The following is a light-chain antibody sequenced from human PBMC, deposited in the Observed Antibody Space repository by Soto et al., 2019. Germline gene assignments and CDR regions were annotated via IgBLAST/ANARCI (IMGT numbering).Light chain of an antibody. V-gene: IGLV2-8*01. CDR3: SSYAGSNNHVV. J-gene: IGLJ2*01. CDR2: EVS. CDR1: SSAVGGYNY. Sequence: QSALTQPPSASGSPGQSVTFSCTGTSSAVGGYNYVSWYQQHPGKAPKLMIYEVSKRPSGVPDRFSGSKSGNTASLTVSGLQAEDEADYYCSSYAGSNNHVVFGGGTKVTVL.